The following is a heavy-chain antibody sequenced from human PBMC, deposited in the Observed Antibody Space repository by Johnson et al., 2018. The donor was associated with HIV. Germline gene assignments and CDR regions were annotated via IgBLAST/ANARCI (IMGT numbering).Heavy chain of an antibody. Sequence: QVQLVESGGGVVQPGRSLRLSCAASGFTFSRYGMHWVRQAPGKGLEWVLVISYDGSNKYYVDSVKGRFTISRDNSKNTLYLQMNSLSAEDTAVYYCARGGGCGGDCYSGYDAFDIWGQGTKVTV. CDR1: GFTFSRYG. J-gene: IGHJ3*02. D-gene: IGHD2-21*01. CDR3: ARGGGCGGDCYSGYDAFDI. CDR2: ISYDGSNK. V-gene: IGHV3-30*03.